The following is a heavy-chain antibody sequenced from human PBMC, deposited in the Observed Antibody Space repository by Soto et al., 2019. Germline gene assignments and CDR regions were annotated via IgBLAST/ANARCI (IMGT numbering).Heavy chain of an antibody. CDR2: INHSGST. V-gene: IGHV4-34*01. CDR3: ARGKPYYDFWSGYYSFDY. Sequence: KTSETLSLTCAVYGGSFSGYYWSWIRQPPGKGLEWIGEINHSGSTNYNPSLKSRVTISVDTSKNQFSLKLSSVTAADTAVYYCARGKPYYDFWSGYYSFDYWGQGTLVTVSS. CDR1: GGSFSGYY. J-gene: IGHJ4*02. D-gene: IGHD3-3*01.